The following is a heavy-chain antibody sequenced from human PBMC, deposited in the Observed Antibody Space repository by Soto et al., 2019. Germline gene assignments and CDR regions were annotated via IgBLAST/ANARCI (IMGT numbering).Heavy chain of an antibody. V-gene: IGHV4-39*01. CDR2: IYYSGST. CDR1: GGSISSSSYY. CDR3: ARLAGLLRFLELLSRGHERWFDP. J-gene: IGHJ5*02. Sequence: SETLSLTCTVSGGSISSSSYYWGWIRQPPGKGLEWIGSIYYSGSTYYNPSLKSRVTISVDTSKNQFSLKLSSVTAADTAVYYCARLAGLLRFLELLSRGHERWFDPWGQGTRVTVFS. D-gene: IGHD3-3*01.